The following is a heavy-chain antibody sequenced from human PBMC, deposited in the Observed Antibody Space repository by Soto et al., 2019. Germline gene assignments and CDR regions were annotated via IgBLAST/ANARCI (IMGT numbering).Heavy chain of an antibody. CDR2: ITPSNGNT. D-gene: IGHD2-15*01. CDR3: ASFRLCSGSTCDPSFGFDM. Sequence: QAQLVQSGPEVKKPGASVKVSCKASGYTFSTHGLSWVRQAPGQGLEWMGWITPSNGNTNYAQKLQGRHRTTTDTPTTPGYMEVRSLRSDDTAVYSCASFRLCSGSTCDPSFGFDMWGQGTVVTVSS. J-gene: IGHJ3*02. V-gene: IGHV1-18*01. CDR1: GYTFSTHG.